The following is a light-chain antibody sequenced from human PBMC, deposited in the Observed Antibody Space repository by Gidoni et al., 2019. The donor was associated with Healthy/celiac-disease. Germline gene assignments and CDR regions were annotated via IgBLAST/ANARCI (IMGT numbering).Light chain of an antibody. V-gene: IGKV3-11*01. CDR3: QQRSNWPPKLT. J-gene: IGKJ4*01. Sequence: EIVLTQSQATLSLSPGERATLSCRASQSVSSYLAWYQQKPGQAPKLLIYDASNRATGIPARFSSSGSRTDFTLTISSLEPEDFAVYYCQQRSNWPPKLTFGGGTKVEIK. CDR2: DAS. CDR1: QSVSSY.